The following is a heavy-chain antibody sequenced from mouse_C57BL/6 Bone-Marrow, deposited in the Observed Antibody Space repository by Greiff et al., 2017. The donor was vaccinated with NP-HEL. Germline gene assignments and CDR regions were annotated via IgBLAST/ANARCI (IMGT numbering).Heavy chain of an antibody. V-gene: IGHV5-9*01. CDR2: ISGGGGNT. CDR1: GFTFSSYT. Sequence: DVHLVESGGGLVKPGGSLKLSCAASGFTFSSYTMSWVRQTPEQRLEWVATISGGGGNTYYPDSVKGRFTISRDNAKNTLYLQMSSLRSEDTALYYCARLGTVVARADYWGQGTTLTVSS. CDR3: ARLGTVVARADY. J-gene: IGHJ2*01. D-gene: IGHD1-1*01.